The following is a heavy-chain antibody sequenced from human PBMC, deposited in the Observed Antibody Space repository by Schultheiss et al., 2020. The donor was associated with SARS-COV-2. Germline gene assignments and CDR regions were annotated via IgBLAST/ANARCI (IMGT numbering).Heavy chain of an antibody. J-gene: IGHJ4*02. CDR2: IYHSGST. D-gene: IGHD3-22*01. CDR1: GGSISSGGYY. CDR3: ARAHGSGYLDGLDY. V-gene: IGHV4-39*07. Sequence: SETLSLTCTVSGGSISSGGYYWSWIRQPPGKGLEWIGSIYHSGSTYYNPSLKSRVTISVDTSKNQFSLKLSSVTAADTAVYYCARAHGSGYLDGLDYWGQGTLVTVSS.